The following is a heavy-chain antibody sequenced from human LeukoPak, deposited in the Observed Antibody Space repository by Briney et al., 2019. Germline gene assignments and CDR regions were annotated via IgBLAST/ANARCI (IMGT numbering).Heavy chain of an antibody. D-gene: IGHD3-10*01. V-gene: IGHV4-28*01. Sequence: PSDTLSLTCAVSGYSISSSNWWGWIRQPPRKGLEWIGYIYYSGSTYYNPSLKSRFTMSVDTSKNQFSLKLSSVTAVDTAVYYCALTMVRGAYSQNPDYWGQGTLVTVSS. CDR1: GYSISSSNW. J-gene: IGHJ4*02. CDR3: ALTMVRGAYSQNPDY. CDR2: IYYSGST.